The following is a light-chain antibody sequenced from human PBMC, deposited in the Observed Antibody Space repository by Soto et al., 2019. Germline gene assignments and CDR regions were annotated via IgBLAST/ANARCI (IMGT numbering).Light chain of an antibody. CDR1: SSEVGGYNY. Sequence: QSVLTQPASVSGSPGHSITISCTGTSSEVGGYNYVSWYQQHPGKAPKLMIYDVSNRPSGVSNRFSGSKSGNTASLTISGLQAEDEADYYCSSYTSSSTYVFGTGTKVTVL. CDR3: SSYTSSSTYV. V-gene: IGLV2-14*01. J-gene: IGLJ1*01. CDR2: DVS.